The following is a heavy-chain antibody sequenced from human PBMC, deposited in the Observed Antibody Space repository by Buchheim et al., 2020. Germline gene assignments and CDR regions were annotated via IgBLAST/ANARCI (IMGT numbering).Heavy chain of an antibody. Sequence: VQLVQSGGGLVQPGGSLRLSCAASGFTFSSLSMTWVRQAPGKGLEWLSYISSGGTTIYYADAVKGRFTLSRDNDKNILYLALNSLTVEDTGIYFCARYALANDYWGQGT. CDR1: GFTFSSLS. CDR3: ARYALANDY. J-gene: IGHJ4*02. D-gene: IGHD6-19*01. V-gene: IGHV3-48*01. CDR2: ISSGGTTI.